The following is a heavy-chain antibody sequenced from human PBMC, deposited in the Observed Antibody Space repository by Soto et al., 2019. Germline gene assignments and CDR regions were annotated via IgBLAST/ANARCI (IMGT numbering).Heavy chain of an antibody. J-gene: IGHJ5*02. CDR1: AYTFTSYV. Sequence: ASVKVSCNASAYTFTSYVISWVRQAPGQGLEWMGWISAYNGNTNYAQKLQGRVTMTTDTSTSTAYMELRSLRSDDTAGYYCARDHSGFEPGGEGTLVTVCS. CDR2: ISAYNGNT. V-gene: IGHV1-18*01. CDR3: ARDHSGFEP. D-gene: IGHD4-4*01.